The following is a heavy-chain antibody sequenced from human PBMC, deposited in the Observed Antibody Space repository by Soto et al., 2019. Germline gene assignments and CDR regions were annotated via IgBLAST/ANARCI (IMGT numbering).Heavy chain of an antibody. V-gene: IGHV4-4*02. CDR3: ARSPIRNDPSQGIDY. Sequence: SETLSLTCAVSGGSISSSNWWSWVRQPPGKGLEWIGEIYHSGSTNYNPSLKSRVTISVDKSKNQFSLKLSSVTAADTAVYYCARSPIRNDPSQGIDYWGQGTLVTLSS. CDR2: IYHSGST. CDR1: GGSISSSNW. J-gene: IGHJ4*02. D-gene: IGHD1-20*01.